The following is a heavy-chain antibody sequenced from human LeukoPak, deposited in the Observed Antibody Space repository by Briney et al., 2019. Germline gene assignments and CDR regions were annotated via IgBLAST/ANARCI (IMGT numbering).Heavy chain of an antibody. D-gene: IGHD3-10*01. J-gene: IGHJ4*02. CDR2: IRYDGGNK. CDR1: GYTFNSYG. V-gene: IGHV3-30*02. CDR3: AKVYPPMVRGVMIDY. Sequence: GGCLRLSRAASGYTFNSYGTHCVRHARGRGLECGAFIRYDGGNKYYADSVKGRFTISRDNSKDTLYLQMNSLRAEDTAVYYCAKVYPPMVRGVMIDYWGQGTLVTVSS.